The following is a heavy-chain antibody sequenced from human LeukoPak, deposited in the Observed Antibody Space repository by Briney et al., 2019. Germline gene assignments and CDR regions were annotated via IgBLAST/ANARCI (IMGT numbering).Heavy chain of an antibody. V-gene: IGHV4-61*08. CDR2: IYYSGST. CDR1: GGSISSGDYY. CDR3: ASSQRGQWFGEFRTSGIFDY. D-gene: IGHD3-10*01. J-gene: IGHJ4*02. Sequence: SETLSLTCTVSGGSISSGDYYWSWIRQPPGKGLEWIGYIYYSGSTNYNPSLKSRVTISVDTSKNQFSLKLSSVTAADTAVYYCASSQRGQWFGEFRTSGIFDYWGQGTLVTVSS.